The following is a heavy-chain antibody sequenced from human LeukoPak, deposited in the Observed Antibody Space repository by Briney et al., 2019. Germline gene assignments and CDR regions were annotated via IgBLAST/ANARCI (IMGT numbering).Heavy chain of an antibody. CDR2: IYPGDSDT. J-gene: IGHJ4*02. Sequence: RGESLKISCRGSGYSFTSQWIGWVRQMPGKGLEWMGIIYPGDSDTRYSPSFQGQVTISADKSISTAYLQWSSLKASDTAMYYCAIRDYRGSYYFDFWSQGSLVTVSS. CDR3: AIRDYRGSYYFDF. V-gene: IGHV5-51*01. CDR1: GYSFTSQW. D-gene: IGHD3-16*01.